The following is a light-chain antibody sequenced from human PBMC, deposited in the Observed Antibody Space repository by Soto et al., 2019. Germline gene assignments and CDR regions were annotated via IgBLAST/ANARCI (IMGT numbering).Light chain of an antibody. CDR1: SSNIGSTYD. CDR3: QSYDDSLSVHYV. CDR2: GNT. V-gene: IGLV1-40*01. J-gene: IGLJ1*01. Sequence: QPVVTQPPSVSGAPGQRVTISCTGSSSNIGSTYDVQWYQQLPGTAPKLLIHGNTDRPSGVPDRFSGSKSGTSASLAITGLQADDEADYYCQSYDDSLSVHYVFGTGTKLTVL.